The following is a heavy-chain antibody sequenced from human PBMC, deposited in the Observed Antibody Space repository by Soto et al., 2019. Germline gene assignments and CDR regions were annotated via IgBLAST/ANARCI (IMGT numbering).Heavy chain of an antibody. J-gene: IGHJ4*02. CDR3: ARREDTFDL. CDR2: VYSSGRT. Sequence: SETLSLTCAVSGVSIINNYWTWIRQPAGKGLEWLGRVYSSGRTTYNPSLKSRLTMSVDTSKNQFSQHLTSVTAADTAVYYCARREDTFDLWGQGMLVTVS. CDR1: GVSIINNY. V-gene: IGHV4-4*07.